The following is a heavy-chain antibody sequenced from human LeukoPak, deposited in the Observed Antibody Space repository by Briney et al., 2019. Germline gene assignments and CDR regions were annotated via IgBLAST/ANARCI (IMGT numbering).Heavy chain of an antibody. J-gene: IGHJ4*02. D-gene: IGHD3-10*01. CDR2: ISSNGGST. CDR3: VKDQNYYGSGSYRDY. V-gene: IGHV3-64D*06. Sequence: GGSLRLSCAASGFTFSSYAMHWVRQAPGKGLEYVSAISSNGGSTYYADSVKGRFTISRDNSKNTLYLQMSSLRAEDTAVYYCVKDQNYYGSGSYRDYWGQGTLVTVSP. CDR1: GFTFSSYA.